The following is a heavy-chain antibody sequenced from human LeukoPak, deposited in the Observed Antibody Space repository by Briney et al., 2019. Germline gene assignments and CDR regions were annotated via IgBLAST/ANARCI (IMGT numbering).Heavy chain of an antibody. CDR3: VTNGGGDSGYGNFDY. CDR1: GFTFDDYA. D-gene: IGHD5-12*01. Sequence: GGSLRLSCAVSGFTFDDYAMHWVRQVPGKGLEWVSGINWNSDSIGYAVRGRFTISRDNAKNSLYLLMNSLRVEDTALYYCVTNGGGDSGYGNFDYWGQGTLVTVSS. CDR2: INWNSDSI. J-gene: IGHJ4*02. V-gene: IGHV3-9*01.